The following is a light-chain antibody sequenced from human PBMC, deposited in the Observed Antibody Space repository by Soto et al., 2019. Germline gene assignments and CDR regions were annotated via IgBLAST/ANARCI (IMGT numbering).Light chain of an antibody. V-gene: IGKV3-15*01. CDR1: QSVSSK. J-gene: IGKJ5*01. CDR2: RAS. CDR3: HQYNNRLIT. Sequence: EIVMTQSPATLSVSPGEIATLSCSASQSVSSKLAWYKQKPGQAPRLLIYRASTRAPGIPARFSGSGSGTDLTLTISSLQSEDFADYYCHQYNNRLITFGQGTLLEIK.